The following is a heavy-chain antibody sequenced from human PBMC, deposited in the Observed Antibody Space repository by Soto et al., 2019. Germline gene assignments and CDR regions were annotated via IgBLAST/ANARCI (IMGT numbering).Heavy chain of an antibody. CDR3: ARSYGVWSGYSTNSYNWFDP. Sequence: SETLSLTCAVSSGSISSSNWWSWVRQPPGKGLEWIGEIYHSGSTNYNPSLKSRVTISVDKSKNQFSLKLGSVTAADTAVYYCARSYGVWSGYSTNSYNWFDPWGQGTLVTVSS. D-gene: IGHD3-3*01. J-gene: IGHJ5*02. CDR1: SGSISSSNW. V-gene: IGHV4-4*02. CDR2: IYHSGST.